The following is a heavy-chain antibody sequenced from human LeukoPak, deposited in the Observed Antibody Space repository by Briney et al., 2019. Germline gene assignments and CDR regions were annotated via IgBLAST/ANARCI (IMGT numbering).Heavy chain of an antibody. CDR1: GFTFSNYG. CDR3: AKGPYGLGIYYGMDV. J-gene: IGHJ6*02. CDR2: IWFDGIRK. V-gene: IGHV3-33*06. Sequence: GRSLRLSCAASGFTFSNYGMHWVRQVPGKGLEWVAAIWFDGIRKYYADSVKGRLTISRDNSKNTLYLQMNSLRAEDTAVYYCAKGPYGLGIYYGMDVWGQGTTVTV. D-gene: IGHD3-10*01.